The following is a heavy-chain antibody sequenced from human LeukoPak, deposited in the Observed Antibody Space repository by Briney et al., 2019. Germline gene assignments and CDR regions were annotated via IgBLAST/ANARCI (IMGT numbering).Heavy chain of an antibody. V-gene: IGHV1-69*13. D-gene: IGHD3-10*01. CDR2: IIPIFGTA. J-gene: IGHJ4*02. Sequence: SVKVSCKASGGTFSSYAISWARQAPGQGLEWMGGIIPIFGTANYAQKFQGRVTITADESTSTAYMELSSLRSEDTAVYYCAREGLPYYYGSGSFSSPFDYWGQGTLVTVSS. CDR3: AREGLPYYYGSGSFSSPFDY. CDR1: GGTFSSYA.